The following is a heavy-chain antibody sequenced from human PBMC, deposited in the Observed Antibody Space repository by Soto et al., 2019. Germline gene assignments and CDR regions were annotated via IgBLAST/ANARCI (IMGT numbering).Heavy chain of an antibody. J-gene: IGHJ1*01. D-gene: IGHD6-19*01. CDR2: ISWNSGSI. CDR1: GFTFDDYA. CDR3: ANVGGGSRGWYEYFQH. Sequence: GGSLRLSCAASGFTFDDYAMHWVRQAPGKGLEWVSGISWNSGSIGYADSVKGHFTISRDNAKNSLYLQMNSLRAEDTALDYGANVGGGSRGWYEYFQHWGQGTLVTVSS. V-gene: IGHV3-9*01.